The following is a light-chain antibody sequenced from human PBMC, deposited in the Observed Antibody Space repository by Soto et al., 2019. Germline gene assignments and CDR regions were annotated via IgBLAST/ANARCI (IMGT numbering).Light chain of an antibody. Sequence: DIQMTQSPSSLSASVGDRVTITCRASNKIDNWLAWFQQKPGKAPKLLIYKASTVESGVPSRFSGSGSGTEFTLTISSLQTDDFASYYCLHYSTYPLTFGGGTRVDI. CDR3: LHYSTYPLT. V-gene: IGKV1-5*03. CDR1: NKIDNW. CDR2: KAS. J-gene: IGKJ4*01.